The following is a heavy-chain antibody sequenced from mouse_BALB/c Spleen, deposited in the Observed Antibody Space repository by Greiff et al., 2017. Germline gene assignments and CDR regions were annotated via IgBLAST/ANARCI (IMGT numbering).Heavy chain of an antibody. J-gene: IGHJ4*01. CDR2: ISSGGSYT. V-gene: IGHV5-6*01. D-gene: IGHD2-14*01. CDR1: GFTFSSYG. CDR3: ARQGYRYDEDYAMDY. Sequence: EVQLVESGGDLVKPGGSLKLSCAASGFTFSSYGMSWVRQTPDKRLEWVATISSGGSYTYYPDSVKGRFTISRDNAKNTLYLQMSSLKSEDTAMYYCARQGYRYDEDYAMDYWGQGTSVTVSS.